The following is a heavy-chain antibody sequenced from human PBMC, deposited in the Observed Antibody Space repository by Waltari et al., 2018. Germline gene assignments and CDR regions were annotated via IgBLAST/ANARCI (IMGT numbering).Heavy chain of an antibody. D-gene: IGHD3-10*01. CDR3: ARSGGHAPHPGYFDY. CDR2: IIPIFGTA. V-gene: IGHV1-69*13. Sequence: QVQLVQSGAEVKKPGSSVKVSCKASGGTFSSYAISWVRQAPGQGLEWMGGIIPIFGTANYAQKCQGRVTITADESTSTAYMERSSLRSEDTAVYYCARSGGHAPHPGYFDYWGQGTLVTVSS. J-gene: IGHJ4*02. CDR1: GGTFSSYA.